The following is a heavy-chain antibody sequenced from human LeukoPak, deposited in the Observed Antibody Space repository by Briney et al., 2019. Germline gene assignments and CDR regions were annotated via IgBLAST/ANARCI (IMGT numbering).Heavy chain of an antibody. J-gene: IGHJ2*01. D-gene: IGHD6-13*01. CDR1: GFTFSSYE. CDR2: ITSGGGSI. V-gene: IGHV3-48*03. CDR3: ARLPGYSSSWYDWYFDL. Sequence: PGGSLRLSCAASGFTFSSYEMNWVRQAPGKGLEWVSYITSGGGSIYYGDSGKGRFTISRDNAKNSLYLQMNSLRVEDTAVYYCARLPGYSSSWYDWYFDLWGRGTLVTVSS.